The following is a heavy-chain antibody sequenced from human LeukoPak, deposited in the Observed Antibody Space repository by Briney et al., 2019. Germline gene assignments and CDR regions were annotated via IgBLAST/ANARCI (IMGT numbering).Heavy chain of an antibody. CDR2: IYYSGST. CDR1: GGSISSGAYY. V-gene: IGHV4-31*03. CDR3: ARALKMITFGGVYFDY. D-gene: IGHD3-16*01. Sequence: SQTLSLTCTVSGGSISSGAYYWSWIRQHPGKGLEWIGYIYYSGSTYYNPSLKSRVTISVDTSKNQFSLKLSSVTAADTAVYYCARALKMITFGGVYFDYWGQGTLVTVSS. J-gene: IGHJ4*02.